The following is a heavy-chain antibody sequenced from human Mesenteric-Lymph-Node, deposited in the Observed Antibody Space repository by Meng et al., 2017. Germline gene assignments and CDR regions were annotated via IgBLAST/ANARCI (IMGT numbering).Heavy chain of an antibody. CDR3: VRVTGSSSSISPYGY. V-gene: IGHV3-74*01. CDR2: INSDGSST. D-gene: IGHD6-6*01. CDR1: GFTFSSFW. J-gene: IGHJ4*02. Sequence: GESLKISCAASGFTFSSFWMHWVRQAPGKGLVWVSRINSDGSSTSYADSVKGRFTISRDNAKRTLSLQMNNLRVEDTAVYYCVRVTGSSSSISPYGYWGQGTLVTVSS.